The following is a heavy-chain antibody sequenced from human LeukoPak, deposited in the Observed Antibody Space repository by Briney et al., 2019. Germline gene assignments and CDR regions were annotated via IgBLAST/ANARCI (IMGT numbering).Heavy chain of an antibody. CDR3: AKDWCTNGVCYNRYFDY. CDR2: ISGDGGST. V-gene: IGHV3-43*02. Sequence: GGSLRLSCAASGFTFDDYAMHWVRQAPGKGLEWVSLISGDGGSTYYADSVKGRLTISRDNSKNSLYLQMNSLRTEDTALYYCAKDWCTNGVCYNRYFDYWGQGTLVTVSS. J-gene: IGHJ4*02. CDR1: GFTFDDYA. D-gene: IGHD2-8*01.